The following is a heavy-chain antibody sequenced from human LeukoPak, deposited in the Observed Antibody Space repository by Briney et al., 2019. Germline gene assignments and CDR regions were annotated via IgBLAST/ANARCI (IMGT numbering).Heavy chain of an antibody. D-gene: IGHD5-24*01. V-gene: IGHV4-34*01. CDR2: INHSGST. CDR3: ARHPYATILDY. CDR1: GGSFSGYY. Sequence: SETLSLTCAVYGGSFSGYYWSWIRQPPGKGLEWIGEINHSGSTNYNPSLKSRVTISVDTSKDQFSLKLSSVTAADTAVYYCARHPYATILDYWGQGTLVTVSS. J-gene: IGHJ4*02.